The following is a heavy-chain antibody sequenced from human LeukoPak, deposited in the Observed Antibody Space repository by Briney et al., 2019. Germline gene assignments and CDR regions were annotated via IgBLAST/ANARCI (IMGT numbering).Heavy chain of an antibody. V-gene: IGHV3-7*01. D-gene: IGHD3-10*01. CDR2: IKTDGSET. CDR3: VSAIRGSPIDY. Sequence: GSLRLSCAASGFSFSNYWMGWVRQAPGKGLACVANIKTDGSETYYVDSVKGRFTISRDNAKNSLFLQMNSLRAEDTAIYYCVSAIRGSPIDYWGQGTLVSVPS. J-gene: IGHJ4*02. CDR1: GFSFSNYW.